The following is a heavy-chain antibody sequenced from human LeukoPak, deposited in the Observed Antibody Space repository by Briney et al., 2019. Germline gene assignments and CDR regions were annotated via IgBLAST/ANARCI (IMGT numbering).Heavy chain of an antibody. V-gene: IGHV3-23*01. Sequence: GGSLRLSCAAPGFTLTSYAMSWVRQAPGKGLEWVSAISASGGTTLYADSVKGRFTISRDSSKNTLYVQMNSLRAEDTAVYYCAKVSSSALDYWGQGTLVAVSS. J-gene: IGHJ4*02. CDR1: GFTLTSYA. CDR3: AKVSSSALDY. D-gene: IGHD6-6*01. CDR2: ISASGGTT.